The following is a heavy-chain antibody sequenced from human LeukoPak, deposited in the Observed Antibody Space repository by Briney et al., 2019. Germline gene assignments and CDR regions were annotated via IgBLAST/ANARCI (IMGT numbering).Heavy chain of an antibody. Sequence: PSQTLSLSCSVSGVSISSGTYDWNWIRQPVGKGLEWIGHISTSGNTKYNPSLKSRVTISLDTSKDQFSLNLTSVTAADTAVYYCARDRKDFWSGPTSTLDYWGQGTLVSVSS. D-gene: IGHD3-3*01. CDR3: ARDRKDFWSGPTSTLDY. J-gene: IGHJ4*02. CDR1: GVSISSGTYD. V-gene: IGHV4-61*09. CDR2: ISTSGNT.